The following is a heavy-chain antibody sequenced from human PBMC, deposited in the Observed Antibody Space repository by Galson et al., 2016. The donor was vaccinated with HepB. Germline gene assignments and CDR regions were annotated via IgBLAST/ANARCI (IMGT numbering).Heavy chain of an antibody. CDR1: GGSIRSYY. D-gene: IGHD2-15*01. V-gene: IGHV4-59*01. CDR2: IHYSGRT. Sequence: ETLSLTCTVSGGSIRSYYWSWIRQSPGKALEWIGYIHYSGRTSYNPSVKSPVSISVDPSKNQFSLNLSSVTAADPAVYYCARGGGCGGDSCYRFDYWGQGTLVTVSS. J-gene: IGHJ4*02. CDR3: ARGGGCGGDSCYRFDY.